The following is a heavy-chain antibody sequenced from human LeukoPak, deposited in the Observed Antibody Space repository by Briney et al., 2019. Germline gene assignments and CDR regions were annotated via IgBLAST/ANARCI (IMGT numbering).Heavy chain of an antibody. CDR2: IKQDGSEK. CDR1: GFTFSSYW. Sequence: GGSLRLSCAASGFTFSSYWMSWVRQAPGKGLEWVANIKQDGSEKYYVDSVKGRFTISRDNAKNSLYLQMNSLRAEDTAVYYCARVGGYCSGGSCYRADAFDIWGQGTMVTVSS. J-gene: IGHJ3*02. D-gene: IGHD2-15*01. CDR3: ARVGGYCSGGSCYRADAFDI. V-gene: IGHV3-7*01.